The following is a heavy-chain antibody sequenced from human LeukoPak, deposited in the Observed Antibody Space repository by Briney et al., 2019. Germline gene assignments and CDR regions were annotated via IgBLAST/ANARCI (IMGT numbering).Heavy chain of an antibody. CDR3: AREPYYGSGSYPDY. Sequence: PGGSLRLSCAASGFTFSSYWMHWGRQAPGKGLVWVSRINSDGSSTSYADSVKGRFTIPRDNAKNTVYLQMNSLRAEDTAVYYCAREPYYGSGSYPDYWGQGTLVTVSS. D-gene: IGHD3-10*01. V-gene: IGHV3-74*01. CDR2: INSDGSST. CDR1: GFTFSSYW. J-gene: IGHJ4*02.